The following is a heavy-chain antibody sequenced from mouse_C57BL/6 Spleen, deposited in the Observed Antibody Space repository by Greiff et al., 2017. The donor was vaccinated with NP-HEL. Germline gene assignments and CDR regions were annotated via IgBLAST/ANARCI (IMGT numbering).Heavy chain of an antibody. Sequence: EVQLVESGGGLVKPGGSLKLSCAASGFTFSSYTMSWVRQTPEKRLEWVATISGGGGNTYYPDSVKGRFTISRDNAKNTLYLQMSSLRSEDTAWYYCARHSGYDGYYENAMDYWGQGTSVTVSS. CDR2: ISGGGGNT. J-gene: IGHJ4*01. CDR1: GFTFSSYT. D-gene: IGHD2-3*01. V-gene: IGHV5-9*01. CDR3: ARHSGYDGYYENAMDY.